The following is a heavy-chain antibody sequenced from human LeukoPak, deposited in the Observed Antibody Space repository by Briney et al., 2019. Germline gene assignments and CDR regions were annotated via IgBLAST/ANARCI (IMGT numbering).Heavy chain of an antibody. V-gene: IGHV3-21*01. Sequence: GGSLRLSCAASGFTLSSYSMNWVRQAPGKGLEWVSSISSSSSYIYYADSVKGRFTISRDNAKNSLYLQMNSLRAEDTAVYYCARGGTAMVDYWGQGTLVTVSS. CDR1: GFTLSSYS. J-gene: IGHJ4*02. CDR3: ARGGTAMVDY. CDR2: ISSSSSYI. D-gene: IGHD5-18*01.